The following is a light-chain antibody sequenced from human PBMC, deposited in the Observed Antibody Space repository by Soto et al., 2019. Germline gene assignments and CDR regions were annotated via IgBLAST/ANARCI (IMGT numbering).Light chain of an antibody. CDR3: QSYDSSLSGVV. V-gene: IGLV1-40*01. J-gene: IGLJ1*01. CDR2: GNS. Sequence: QSVLTQPPSVSGAPGQRVTISCIGSSSNIGAGYDVHWYQQLPGTAPKLLIYGNSNRPSGVPDRFSGSKSGTSASLAITGLQAEDEADYYCQSYDSSLSGVVFGTGTKLTVL. CDR1: SSNIGAGYD.